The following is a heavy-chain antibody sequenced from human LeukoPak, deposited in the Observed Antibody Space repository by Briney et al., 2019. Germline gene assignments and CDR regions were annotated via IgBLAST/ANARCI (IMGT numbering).Heavy chain of an antibody. CDR2: IYYSGST. CDR3: AREDGYNWYYFDY. CDR1: GGSISSYY. J-gene: IGHJ4*02. D-gene: IGHD5-24*01. Sequence: PSETLSLTCTVSGGSISSYYWSWIRQPPGKGLEWIGYIYYSGSTNYNPSLKSRVTISVDTSKNQFSLKLSSVTAADTAVYYCAREDGYNWYYFDYWGQGTLVTVSS. V-gene: IGHV4-59*01.